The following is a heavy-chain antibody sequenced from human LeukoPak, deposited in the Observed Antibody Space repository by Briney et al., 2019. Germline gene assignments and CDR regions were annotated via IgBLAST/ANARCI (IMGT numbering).Heavy chain of an antibody. CDR3: ARERLDYYDSSGYYGLDY. J-gene: IGHJ4*02. CDR2: ISGSGGST. V-gene: IGHV3-23*01. CDR1: GFTFSSYA. D-gene: IGHD3-22*01. Sequence: GGSLRLSCAASGFTFSSYAMSWVRQAPGKGLEWVSAISGSGGSTYYADSVKGRFTISRDNSKNTLYLQMNSLRAEDTAVYYCARERLDYYDSSGYYGLDYWGQGTLVTVSS.